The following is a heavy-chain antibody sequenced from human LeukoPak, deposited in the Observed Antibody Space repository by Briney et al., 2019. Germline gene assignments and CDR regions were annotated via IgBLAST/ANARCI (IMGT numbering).Heavy chain of an antibody. D-gene: IGHD3-10*01. V-gene: IGHV4-61*05. J-gene: IGHJ5*02. CDR1: GGSISSSSYY. CDR2: IYYSGST. Sequence: SETLSLTCTVSGGSISSSSYYWSWIRQPPGKGLEWIGNIYYSGSTNYKPSLKSRVTISVDTSKNQFSLKLTSVTAADTAVYYCARERWFGELGSWFDPWGQGTLVTVSS. CDR3: ARERWFGELGSWFDP.